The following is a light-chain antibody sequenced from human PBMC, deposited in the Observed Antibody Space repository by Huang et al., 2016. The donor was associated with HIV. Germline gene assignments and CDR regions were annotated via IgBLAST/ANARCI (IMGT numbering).Light chain of an antibody. CDR3: QQYNNWPPIT. V-gene: IGKV3-15*01. J-gene: IGKJ5*01. Sequence: EIVMTQSPVTLSVSPGERATLSCRASQSVSSNLAWYQQKPGQAPRLLIDGVSTRATGVPARFSGSGSGTEFTLTISSLQSEDFALYYCQQYNNWPPITFGQGTRLEIK. CDR2: GVS. CDR1: QSVSSN.